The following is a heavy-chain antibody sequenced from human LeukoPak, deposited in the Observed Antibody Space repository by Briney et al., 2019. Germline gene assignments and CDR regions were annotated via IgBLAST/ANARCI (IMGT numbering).Heavy chain of an antibody. CDR3: VNVMYLYGSGNYYGFDP. V-gene: IGHV3-23*01. CDR2: ISPTGAST. Sequence: PGGSLRLSCAASTFTFSRYAMAWVRQAPGKGLEWVSAISPTGASTYYADSVKGRFTISRDNSKNRLSLEMNSLRAEDTAVYYCVNVMYLYGSGNYYGFDPWGQGTLVTVSS. J-gene: IGHJ5*02. CDR1: TFTFSRYA. D-gene: IGHD3-10*01.